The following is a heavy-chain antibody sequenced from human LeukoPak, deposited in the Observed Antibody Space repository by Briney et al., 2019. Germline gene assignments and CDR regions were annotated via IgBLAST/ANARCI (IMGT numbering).Heavy chain of an antibody. V-gene: IGHV3-23*01. J-gene: IGHJ4*02. CDR2: ISGSGGST. Sequence: GGSLRLSCAASGFTFSSHVMNWVRQAPGKGLEWVSAISGSGGSTFYADSVRGRFTISRDNSKNTLYLQMNSLRAEDTALYYCAKERRAVAGNFELDYWGQGTLVTVAS. D-gene: IGHD6-19*01. CDR1: GFTFSSHV. CDR3: AKERRAVAGNFELDY.